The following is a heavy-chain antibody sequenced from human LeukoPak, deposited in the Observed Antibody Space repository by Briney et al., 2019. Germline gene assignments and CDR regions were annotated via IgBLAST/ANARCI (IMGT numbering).Heavy chain of an antibody. CDR3: AKGVRAVAGTSWPN. CDR1: GFTFSGYA. CDR2: ISGSGGST. V-gene: IGHV3-23*01. D-gene: IGHD6-19*01. Sequence: PGGSLRLSCAASGFTFSGYAMSWVRQAPGKGLEWVSAISGSGGSTYFADSLKGRFTISRDNSKNTLYLQLNSLRAEDTAVYYCAKGVRAVAGTSWPNWGQGTLVTVSS. J-gene: IGHJ4*02.